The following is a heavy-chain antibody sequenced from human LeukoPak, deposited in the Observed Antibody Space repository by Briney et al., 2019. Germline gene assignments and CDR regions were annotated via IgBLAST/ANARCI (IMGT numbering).Heavy chain of an antibody. CDR2: IIPIFGTA. J-gene: IGHJ6*03. D-gene: IGHD2-2*01. CDR1: GGTFSSYA. V-gene: IGHV1-69*01. CDR3: ARAPVPAVRVGYYYYYYYMDV. Sequence: GASVKVSCKASGGTFSSYAISWVRQAPGQGLEWMGGIIPIFGTANYAQKFQGRVTITADESTSTAYMELSSLRSEDTAVYYCARAPVPAVRVGYYYYYYYMDVWGKGTTVTVSS.